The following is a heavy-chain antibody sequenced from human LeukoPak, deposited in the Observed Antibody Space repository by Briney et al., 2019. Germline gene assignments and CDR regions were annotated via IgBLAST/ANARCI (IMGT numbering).Heavy chain of an antibody. CDR3: ARGEIGSIGRLGY. Sequence: SETLSLTCTVSGYSISSGNYWGWLRQPPGKGPEWIGSIYHSGSTHYNPSLKSRVTISVDTSKNQFSLNLTSVTAAATAVYYCARGEIGSIGRLGYWGQGTLVTVSS. D-gene: IGHD3-10*01. CDR2: IYHSGST. V-gene: IGHV4-38-2*02. CDR1: GYSISSGNY. J-gene: IGHJ4*02.